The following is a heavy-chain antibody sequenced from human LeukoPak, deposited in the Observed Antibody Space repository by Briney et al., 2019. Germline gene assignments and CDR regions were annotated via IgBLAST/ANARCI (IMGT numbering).Heavy chain of an antibody. Sequence: ASVKVSCKTSGYTFSSHSMNWVRQAPGQGLEWMGWISPYNGNTKYAQKLRGRATMTTDTSTSTAYMELRSLRSDDTAVYHCARGEYDLLGDYWGQGTLVTVSS. D-gene: IGHD3-10*01. CDR1: GYTFSSHS. J-gene: IGHJ4*02. CDR3: ARGEYDLLGDY. CDR2: ISPYNGNT. V-gene: IGHV1-18*01.